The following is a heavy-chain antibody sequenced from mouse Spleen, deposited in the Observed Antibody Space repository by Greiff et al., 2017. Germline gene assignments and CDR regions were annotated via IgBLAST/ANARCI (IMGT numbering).Heavy chain of an antibody. CDR3: ARDFYGYDGGYYFDY. CDR1: GYSITSGYY. D-gene: IGHD2-2*01. Sequence: EVKLMESGPGLVKPSQSLSLTCSVTGYSITSGYYWNWIRQFPGNKLEWMGYISYDGSNNYNPSLKNRISITRDTSKNQFFLKLNSVTTEDTATYYCARDFYGYDGGYYFDYWGQGTTLTVSS. J-gene: IGHJ2*01. V-gene: IGHV3-6*01. CDR2: ISYDGSN.